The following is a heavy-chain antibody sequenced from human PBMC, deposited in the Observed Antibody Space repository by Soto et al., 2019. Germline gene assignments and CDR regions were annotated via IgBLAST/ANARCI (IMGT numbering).Heavy chain of an antibody. D-gene: IGHD3-22*01. V-gene: IGHV3-53*02. CDR3: ARGGITAIGGMDV. Sequence: EVQLVETGGGLIQPGGSLKLSCAASGFTVSSHYMNWVRQAPGKGLEWVSVIYPVGTTYYTDSVKGRFTISRDNSKNTLYLQINSLRAEDTAVYYCARGGITAIGGMDVWGQGTTVTVSS. CDR2: IYPVGTT. CDR1: GFTVSSHY. J-gene: IGHJ6*02.